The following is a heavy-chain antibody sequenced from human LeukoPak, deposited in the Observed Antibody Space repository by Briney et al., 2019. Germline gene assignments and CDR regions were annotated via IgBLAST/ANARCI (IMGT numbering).Heavy chain of an antibody. J-gene: IGHJ4*02. CDR3: VRDGIRDIPGIITILYDY. CDR2: IKEDGTDK. D-gene: IGHD3-10*01. CDR1: AFTFSLYW. Sequence: AGGSLRLSCSASAFTFSLYWMTWVRQAPGKGLEWVATIKEDGTDKYYVDSVRGRFTISRDNADNSLNLQMNSLTAEDTALYYCVRDGIRDIPGIITILYDYWGQGTLVTVSS. V-gene: IGHV3-7*05.